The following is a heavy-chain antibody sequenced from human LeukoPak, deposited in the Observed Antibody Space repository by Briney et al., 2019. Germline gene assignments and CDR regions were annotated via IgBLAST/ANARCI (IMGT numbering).Heavy chain of an antibody. CDR2: IYTSGST. V-gene: IGHV4-61*02. Sequence: PSETLSLTCTVSGGSISSDSYYWSWIRQPAGKGLEWIGRIYTSGSTNYNPSLKSRVTISVDTSKNQFSLKLSSVTAADTAVYYCMRVGEPAAGPYYFDYWGQGTLVTVSS. D-gene: IGHD6-13*01. J-gene: IGHJ4*02. CDR3: MRVGEPAAGPYYFDY. CDR1: GGSISSDSYY.